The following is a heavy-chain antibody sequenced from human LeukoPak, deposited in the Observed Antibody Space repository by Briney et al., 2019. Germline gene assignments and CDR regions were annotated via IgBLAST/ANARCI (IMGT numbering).Heavy chain of an antibody. Sequence: PGRSLRLSCAASGFTFSSYGMHWVRQAPGKGLEWVAVIWYDGSNKYYADSVKGRFTISRDNSKNTLYLQMNSLRAEDTAVYYCARGTMVRVYYYYGMDVWGQGTTVTVSS. CDR1: GFTFSSYG. D-gene: IGHD3-10*01. J-gene: IGHJ6*02. CDR2: IWYDGSNK. CDR3: ARGTMVRVYYYYGMDV. V-gene: IGHV3-33*01.